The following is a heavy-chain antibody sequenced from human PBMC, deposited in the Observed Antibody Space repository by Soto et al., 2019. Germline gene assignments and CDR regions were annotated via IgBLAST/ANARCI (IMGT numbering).Heavy chain of an antibody. J-gene: IGHJ5*02. CDR1: GFSLSTSGVG. D-gene: IGHD3-3*01. CDR2: IYWDDDK. Sequence: QITLKESGPTLVKPTQTLTLTCTFSGFSLSTSGVGVGWIRQPPGKALEWLALIYWDDDKRYSPSLKRRLTITNDTSKNQVVLTMTNMDLVDTATYYCAHRLDLWSGYKNWFDPWGQGTLVTVSS. V-gene: IGHV2-5*02. CDR3: AHRLDLWSGYKNWFDP.